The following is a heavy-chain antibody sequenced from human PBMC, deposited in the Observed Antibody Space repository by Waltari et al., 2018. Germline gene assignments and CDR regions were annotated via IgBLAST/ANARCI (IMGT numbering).Heavy chain of an antibody. CDR1: GFSFHTFA. CDR3: AKNWGGLDY. V-gene: IGHV3-23*01. Sequence: EVQLLESGGTLVQPGGSLRLSCSASGFSFHTFAVTWVRQAPGKGLEWVSGISNSGDSVYYADSVKGRFTISRDNSKNTLYLQMNSLRAEDTAVYYCAKNWGGLDYWGQGTLVTVSS. D-gene: IGHD3-16*01. CDR2: ISNSGDSV. J-gene: IGHJ4*02.